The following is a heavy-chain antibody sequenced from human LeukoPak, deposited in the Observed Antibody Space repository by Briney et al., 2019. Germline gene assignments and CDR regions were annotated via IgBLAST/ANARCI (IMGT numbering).Heavy chain of an antibody. CDR2: IYHSGST. Sequence: SQTLSLTCAVSGGSISSGGYSWSWIRQPPGKGLEWIGYIYHSGSTYYNPSLKSRVTISVDTSKNQFSLKLSSVTAADTAVYYCARERSGSFDYWGQGTLVTVSS. D-gene: IGHD3-3*01. J-gene: IGHJ4*02. CDR3: ARERSGSFDY. V-gene: IGHV4-30-2*01. CDR1: GGSISSGGYS.